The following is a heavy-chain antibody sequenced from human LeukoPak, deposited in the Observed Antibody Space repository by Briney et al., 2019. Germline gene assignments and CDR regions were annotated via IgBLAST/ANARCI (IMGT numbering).Heavy chain of an antibody. CDR1: GYTFTSYG. CDR3: ATFDRYSNNWYYFS. J-gene: IGHJ4*02. CDR2: ISPSNGNT. V-gene: IGHV1-18*01. Sequence: GASVKVSCKASGYTFTSYGISWVRQAPGQGLEWVGWISPSNGNTNYAQKLQGRVTMTTDTSTSTAYMEVRSLKSDDTAVYYCATFDRYSNNWYYFSWGQGTLVTVSS. D-gene: IGHD4-11*01.